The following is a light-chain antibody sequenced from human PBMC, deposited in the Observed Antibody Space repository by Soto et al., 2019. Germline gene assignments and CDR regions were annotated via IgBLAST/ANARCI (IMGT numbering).Light chain of an antibody. CDR3: NSYTRSSSVV. Sequence: QSALTQPASVSGSPGQSITISCTGTSSDVGGYNFVSWYQQYPGKAPKLMIYAVSNRPSGVSNRFSGSKSGNTASLTISGLQAEDEADYYCNSYTRSSSVVFGGGTKVTVL. CDR1: SSDVGGYNF. CDR2: AVS. J-gene: IGLJ2*01. V-gene: IGLV2-14*01.